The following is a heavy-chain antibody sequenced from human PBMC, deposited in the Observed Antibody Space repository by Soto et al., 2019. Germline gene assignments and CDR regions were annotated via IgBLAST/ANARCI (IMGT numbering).Heavy chain of an antibody. J-gene: IGHJ4*02. CDR1: GFTFSGYG. Sequence: EVQLLESGGILVQPGGSLRLACAASGFTFSGYGMNWVRQAPGKGREGVSSIGDSGGSTYYADSVRGRFTISRDNSKNTLYLQMNSLRDEDTALYFCAKRVAYSSSTRYFDHWGPGTLVTVSS. CDR3: AKRVAYSSSTRYFDH. D-gene: IGHD6-6*01. V-gene: IGHV3-23*01. CDR2: IGDSGGST.